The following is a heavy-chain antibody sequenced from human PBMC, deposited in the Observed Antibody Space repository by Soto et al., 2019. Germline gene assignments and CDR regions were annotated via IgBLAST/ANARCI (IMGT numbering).Heavy chain of an antibody. Sequence: SQTLSLTCVISGDSVSSNSAAWNWIRQSPSRGLEWLGRTYYRSKWYNDYAVSVKSRITINPGTSKNQFSLQLNSVTPEDTAVYYCARDQYDFWTGYFGYWFDPWGQGTLVTVSS. CDR3: ARDQYDFWTGYFGYWFDP. V-gene: IGHV6-1*01. D-gene: IGHD3-3*01. CDR2: TYYRSKWYN. CDR1: GDSVSSNSAA. J-gene: IGHJ5*02.